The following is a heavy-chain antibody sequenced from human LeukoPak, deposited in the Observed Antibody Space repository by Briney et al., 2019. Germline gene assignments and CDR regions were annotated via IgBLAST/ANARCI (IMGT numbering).Heavy chain of an antibody. D-gene: IGHD2-2*01. J-gene: IGHJ4*02. V-gene: IGHV4-39*01. CDR1: GGSISSGSYP. Sequence: PSETLSLTCTVSGGSISSGSYPWGWIRQPPGKGLEWIASIYYSGSTYYNPSLKSRVTISVDTSNNQFSLRLSSVTAADTAVYYCASAPTACSSSGCYAVDYWGQGTLVTVSS. CDR3: ASAPTACSSSGCYAVDY. CDR2: IYYSGST.